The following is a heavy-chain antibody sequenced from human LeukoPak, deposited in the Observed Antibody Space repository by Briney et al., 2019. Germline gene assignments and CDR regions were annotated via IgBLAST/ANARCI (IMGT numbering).Heavy chain of an antibody. CDR3: ARGRTTLWVDY. CDR1: GFTFISYE. D-gene: IGHD2/OR15-2a*01. J-gene: IGHJ4*02. CDR2: ISSSGSTI. V-gene: IGHV3-48*03. Sequence: GGSLRLSCAASGFTFISYEMNWVRQAPGKGLEWVSYISSSGSTIYYADSVKGRFTISRDNAKNSLYLQMNSLRAEDTAVYYCARGRTTLWVDYWGQGTLVTVSS.